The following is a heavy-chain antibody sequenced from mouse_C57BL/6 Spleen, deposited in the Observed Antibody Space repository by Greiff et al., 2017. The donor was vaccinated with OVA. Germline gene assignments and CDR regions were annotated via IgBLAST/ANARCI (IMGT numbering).Heavy chain of an antibody. J-gene: IGHJ2*01. D-gene: IGHD4-1*01. V-gene: IGHV14-4*01. CDR1: GFNIKDDY. CDR2: IDPENGDT. CDR3: TSNWGDFDY. Sequence: EVQLQQSGAELVRPGASVKLSCTASGFNIKDDYMHWVKQRPEQGLEWIGWIDPENGDTEYASKFQGKATITADTSSNTAYLQLSSLTSEDTAVYYCTSNWGDFDYWGQGTTLTVSS.